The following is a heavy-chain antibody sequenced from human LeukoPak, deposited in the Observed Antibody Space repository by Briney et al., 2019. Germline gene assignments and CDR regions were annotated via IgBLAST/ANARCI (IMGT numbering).Heavy chain of an antibody. V-gene: IGHV3-21*01. CDR3: ARDDPTLFWSGSPFY. Sequence: GGSLRLSCAASGFTFSSYSMNWVRQAPGKGLEWVSSISGSSSFKYYVDSVKGRFTISRDNAKNSLYLQMNSLRAEDTAVYYCARDDPTLFWSGSPFYWGQGTLVTVSS. D-gene: IGHD3-3*01. CDR1: GFTFSSYS. CDR2: ISGSSSFK. J-gene: IGHJ4*02.